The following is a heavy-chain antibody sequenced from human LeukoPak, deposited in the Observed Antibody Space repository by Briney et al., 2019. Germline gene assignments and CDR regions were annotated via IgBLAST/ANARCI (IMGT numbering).Heavy chain of an antibody. Sequence: AGGSLRLSCAASGFTFSSYGMHWVRQAPGKGLEWVAVISYDGSNKYYADSVKGRFTISRDNSKNTLYLQMNSLRAEDTAVYYCAHIAAHANNDAFDIWGQGTMVTVSS. CDR1: GFTFSSYG. V-gene: IGHV3-30*03. CDR3: AHIAAHANNDAFDI. CDR2: ISYDGSNK. J-gene: IGHJ3*02. D-gene: IGHD6-6*01.